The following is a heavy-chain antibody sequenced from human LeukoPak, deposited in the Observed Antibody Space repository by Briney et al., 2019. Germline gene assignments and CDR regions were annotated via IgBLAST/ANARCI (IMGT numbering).Heavy chain of an antibody. J-gene: IGHJ3*02. CDR1: GGSFSGYY. D-gene: IGHD2-2*03. Sequence: SETLSLTCAVCGGSFSGYYWSWIRQPPGKGLEWIGEINHSGSTNYNPSLKSRVTISVDTSKNQFSLKLSSVTAADTAVYYCARFTGYCSSTSCYPVMSIRDAFDIWGQGTMVTVSS. CDR2: INHSGST. V-gene: IGHV4-34*01. CDR3: ARFTGYCSSTSCYPVMSIRDAFDI.